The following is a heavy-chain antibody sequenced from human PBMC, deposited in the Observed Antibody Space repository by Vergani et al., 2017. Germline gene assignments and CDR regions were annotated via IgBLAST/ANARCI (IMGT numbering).Heavy chain of an antibody. D-gene: IGHD1-1*01. CDR2: IWYDGSNN. V-gene: IGHV3-33*01. CDR3: ARWSNEKRLDS. Sequence: QVQLVESEGGVVQPGRSLTLSCVASGFTFSSHGMHWVRQAPGKGLEWVAVIWYDGSNNYYGDSVKGRFTISRDNSKNTLYLQMNSLRVEDTAVYYCARWSNEKRLDSWGQGTLVTVSS. J-gene: IGHJ5*01. CDR1: GFTFSSHG.